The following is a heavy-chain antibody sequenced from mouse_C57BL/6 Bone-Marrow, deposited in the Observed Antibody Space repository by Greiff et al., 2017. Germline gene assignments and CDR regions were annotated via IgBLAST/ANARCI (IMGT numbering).Heavy chain of an antibody. CDR2: IYPGSGNT. V-gene: IGHV1-76*01. CDR1: GYTFTDYY. D-gene: IGHD2-3*01. J-gene: IGHJ1*03. CDR3: ARMGGWLLRCYFDV. Sequence: VQLQQSGAELVRPGASVKLSCKASGYTFTDYYINWVKQRPGQGLEWIARIYPGSGNTYYNEKFKGKATLTAEKSSSTAYMQLSSLTSEDSAVYFCARMGGWLLRCYFDVWGTGTTVTVSS.